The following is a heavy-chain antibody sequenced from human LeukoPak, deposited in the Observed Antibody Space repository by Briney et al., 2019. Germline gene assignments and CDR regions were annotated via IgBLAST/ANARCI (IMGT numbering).Heavy chain of an antibody. V-gene: IGHV4-30-2*01. J-gene: IGHJ4*02. CDR1: GGSISSGGYY. Sequence: SETLSLTCTVSGGSISSGGYYWSWIRQPPGKGLEWIGYIYHSGSTYYNPSLKSRVTISVDTSKNQFSLKLSSVTAADTAVYYCAIAAAGTGDYFDYWGQGTLVTVSS. CDR2: IYHSGST. D-gene: IGHD6-13*01. CDR3: AIAAAGTGDYFDY.